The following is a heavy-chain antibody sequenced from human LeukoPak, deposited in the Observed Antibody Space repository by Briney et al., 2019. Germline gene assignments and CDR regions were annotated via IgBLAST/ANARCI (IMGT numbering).Heavy chain of an antibody. CDR3: ARDSPPPGDYVWFDP. J-gene: IGHJ5*02. CDR1: GGSISSSSYY. V-gene: IGHV4-39*07. D-gene: IGHD4-17*01. CDR2: IYTSGST. Sequence: SETLSLTCTVSGGSISSSSYYWGWIRQPPGKGLEWIGRIYTSGSTNYNPSLKSRVTMSVDTSKNQFSLKLSSVTAADTAVYYCARDSPPPGDYVWFDPWGQGTLVTVSS.